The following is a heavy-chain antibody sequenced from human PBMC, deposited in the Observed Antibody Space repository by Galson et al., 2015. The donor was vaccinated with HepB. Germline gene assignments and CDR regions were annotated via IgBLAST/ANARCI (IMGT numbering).Heavy chain of an antibody. CDR2: ISYDETSE. V-gene: IGHV3-30*18. J-gene: IGHJ4*02. Sequence: SLRLSCAASGFTFSSYGMHWVRQAPGKGLEWLAFISYDETSEYYADSVKGRFAISRDSPRNTLYLQINSLRPEDTAVYYCAKDRTGFCSGGSCYWDPFDSWGQGILVTVSS. CDR1: GFTFSSYG. D-gene: IGHD2-15*01. CDR3: AKDRTGFCSGGSCYWDPFDS.